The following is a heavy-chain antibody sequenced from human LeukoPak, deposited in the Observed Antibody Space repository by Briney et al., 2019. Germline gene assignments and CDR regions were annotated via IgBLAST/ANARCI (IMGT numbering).Heavy chain of an antibody. CDR1: GFTFSSYA. CDR3: AKAPNWGSLGYFDY. CDR2: ISGSGGST. V-gene: IGHV3-23*01. D-gene: IGHD7-27*01. J-gene: IGHJ4*02. Sequence: QSGGSLRLSRAASGFTFSSYAMSWVRQAPGKGLEWVSAISGSGGSTYYADSVKGRFTISRDNSKNTLYLPMNSLRAEDTAVYYCAKAPNWGSLGYFDYWGQGTLVTVSS.